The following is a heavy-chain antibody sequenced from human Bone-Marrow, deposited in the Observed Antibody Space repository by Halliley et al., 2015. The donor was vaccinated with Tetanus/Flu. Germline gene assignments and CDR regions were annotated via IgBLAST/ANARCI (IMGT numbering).Heavy chain of an antibody. Sequence: EWIGQKYLRGLPEYNVFPRGRVTISLDTSLNQVHLRLTSVTAADTAVYYCARALTYDFQNWFDLWGQGTLVTVSS. J-gene: IGHJ5*02. CDR3: ARALTYDFQNWFDL. CDR2: KYLRGLP. D-gene: IGHD3-3*01. V-gene: IGHV4-30-2*05.